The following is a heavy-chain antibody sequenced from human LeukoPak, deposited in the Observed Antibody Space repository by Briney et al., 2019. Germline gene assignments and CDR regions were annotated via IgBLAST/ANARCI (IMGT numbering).Heavy chain of an antibody. CDR2: IGGSGGFIT. D-gene: IGHD3-10*02. Sequence: PGGSLRLSCEASGFTSSSHGMNWVRQTPGKGLEWVSGIGGSGGFITYYADSVKGRFTISRDNAKNSLYLQMNSLRAEDTAVYYCAELGITMIGGVWGKGTTVTASS. CDR3: AELGITMIGGV. J-gene: IGHJ6*04. CDR1: GFTSSSHG. V-gene: IGHV3-23*01.